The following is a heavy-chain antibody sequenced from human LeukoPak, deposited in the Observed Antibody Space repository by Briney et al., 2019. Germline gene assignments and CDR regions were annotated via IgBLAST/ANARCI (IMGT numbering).Heavy chain of an antibody. J-gene: IGHJ5*02. V-gene: IGHV1-69*05. CDR3: ARDVHGDYGSGWFDP. Sequence: ASVKVSCKTSGGTFNSSAISWVRQAPGRGLEWLGGIMPLFGTAGYAQKFQGRVTITKDESTRTVYLELTSLTSDDTAVYYCARDVHGDYGSGWFDPWSQGTLVSVSS. CDR1: GGTFNSSA. D-gene: IGHD4-17*01. CDR2: IMPLFGTA.